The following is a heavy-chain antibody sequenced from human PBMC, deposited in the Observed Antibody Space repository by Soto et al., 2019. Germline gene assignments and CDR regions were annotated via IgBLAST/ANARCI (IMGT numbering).Heavy chain of an antibody. Sequence: GGSLRLSCAASGFTFSSYAMSWVRQAPGKGLEWVSGISGSGDSTYYADSVKGRFTISRDNTKNTVYLQMNSLRAEDTAVYYCAKENGYSSSWFEFDYWGQGTLVTVSS. J-gene: IGHJ4*02. V-gene: IGHV3-23*01. CDR3: AKENGYSSSWFEFDY. CDR1: GFTFSSYA. CDR2: ISGSGDST. D-gene: IGHD6-13*01.